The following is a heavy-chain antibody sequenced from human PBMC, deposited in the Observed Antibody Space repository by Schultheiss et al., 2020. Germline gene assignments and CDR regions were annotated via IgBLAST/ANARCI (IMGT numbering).Heavy chain of an antibody. J-gene: IGHJ4*02. CDR1: GFTFSSYA. CDR2: ISYDGSNK. D-gene: IGHD2-21*02. Sequence: GESLKISCAASGFTFSSYAMHWVLQAPGKGLEWVAVISYDGSNKYYADSVKGRFTISRDNSKNTLYLQMNSLRAEDTAVYYCARDNVVVTAPFDYWGQGNLVTVSS. CDR3: ARDNVVVTAPFDY. V-gene: IGHV3-30-3*01.